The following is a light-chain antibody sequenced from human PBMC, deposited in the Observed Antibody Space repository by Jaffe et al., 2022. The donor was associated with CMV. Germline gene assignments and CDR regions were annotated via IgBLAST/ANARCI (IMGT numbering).Light chain of an antibody. CDR1: SSDIGNYNL. Sequence: QSALTQPASVSGSPGQSITISCTGTSSDIGNYNLVSWFQHYPGKAPKLIIYEVNKRPSGVSNRFSGSKSGNTASLTISGLQAEDESHYYCCSYAGSITLRVFGGGTKLTVL. CDR3: CSYAGSITLRV. J-gene: IGLJ2*01. CDR2: EVN. V-gene: IGLV2-23*02.